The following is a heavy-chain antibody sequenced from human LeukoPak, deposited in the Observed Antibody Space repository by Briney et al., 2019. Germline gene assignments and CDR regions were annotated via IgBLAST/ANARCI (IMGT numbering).Heavy chain of an antibody. J-gene: IGHJ4*02. CDR3: SKWGDYDVFTGYYDSDF. CDR1: ASTFNNYS. D-gene: IGHD3-9*01. V-gene: IGHV3-23*01. CDR2: VLSSGRSA. Sequence: PGPSLSLSCAPAASTFNNYSTGWVRQPAGEGMEWVAAVLSSGRSAYYADSVKGRFTISRDNSKKSLFLQMNSLRVEDPALYYCSKWGDYDVFTGYYDSDFWGQGTLVTVSA.